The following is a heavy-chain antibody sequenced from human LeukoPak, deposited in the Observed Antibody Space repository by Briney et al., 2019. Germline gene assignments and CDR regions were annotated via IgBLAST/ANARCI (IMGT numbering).Heavy chain of an antibody. V-gene: IGHV3-30*18. CDR3: VKGYYDFDY. D-gene: IGHD3-3*01. CDR2: ITYDGSNK. CDR1: GFTFSSYG. J-gene: IGHJ4*02. Sequence: SGRSLRLSCAASGFTFSSYGMHWVRQAPGKGLEWVAVITYDGSNKYYADSVKGRFAMSRDNSKNTLYLQMNSLRTEDTAASYCVKGYYDFDYWGQGTLVTVSS.